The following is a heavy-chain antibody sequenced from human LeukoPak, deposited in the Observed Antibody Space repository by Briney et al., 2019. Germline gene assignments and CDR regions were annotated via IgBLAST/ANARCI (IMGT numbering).Heavy chain of an antibody. V-gene: IGHV3-21*01. CDR1: GFTFCNYD. CDR2: ISSSSSYI. CDR3: ARDLVVSRSVGASEKVDC. D-gene: IGHD1-26*01. Sequence: GGSLRLSCAASGFTFCNYDMNWVRQAPGKGLEWVSCISSSSSYIYYSDSVRGRFAMSRYNAKNSLYLQMNSLRTEDTAVYCCARDLVVSRSVGASEKVDCWGQGTLVTVSS. J-gene: IGHJ4*02.